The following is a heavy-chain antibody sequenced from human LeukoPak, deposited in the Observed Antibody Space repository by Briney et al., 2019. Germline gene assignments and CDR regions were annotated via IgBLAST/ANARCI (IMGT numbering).Heavy chain of an antibody. CDR1: GYSFTSYW. V-gene: IGHV5-51*01. Sequence: GESLKVSCKGSGYSFTSYWIRWVRQMPGKGLEWMGIIYPGDSDTRYSPSFQGQVTISADKSISTAYLQWSSLKASDTAMYYCASAVGQWLGAYYFDYWGQGTLVTVSS. CDR3: ASAVGQWLGAYYFDY. D-gene: IGHD6-19*01. J-gene: IGHJ4*02. CDR2: IYPGDSDT.